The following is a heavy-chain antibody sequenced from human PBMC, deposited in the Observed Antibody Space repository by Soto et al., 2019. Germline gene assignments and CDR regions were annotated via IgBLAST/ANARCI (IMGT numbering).Heavy chain of an antibody. J-gene: IGHJ6*02. CDR1: GYSFTSYW. V-gene: IGHV5-10-1*01. CDR3: ARPMTTVEGYYYYGMDV. Sequence: PGRSLKISCKGSGYSFTSYWISWVRQMPGKGLEWMGRIDPSDSYTNYSPSFQGHVTISADKSISTAYLQWSSLKASDTAMYYCARPMTTVEGYYYYGMDVWGQGTTVTVSS. CDR2: IDPSDSYT. D-gene: IGHD4-17*01.